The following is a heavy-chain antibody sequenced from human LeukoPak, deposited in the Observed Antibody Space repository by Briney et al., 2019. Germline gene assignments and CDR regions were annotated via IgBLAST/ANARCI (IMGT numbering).Heavy chain of an antibody. D-gene: IGHD3-9*01. CDR1: GFTFSSYT. CDR2: ISSSSTYI. J-gene: IGHJ4*02. CDR3: AKASFNYDILTAAPFDY. Sequence: GGSLRLSCEASGFTFSSYTMNWVRQAPGKGLEWVSSISSSSTYIYYADSVKGRFTISRDNAKNSLFLQMNSLRAEDTAVYYCAKASFNYDILTAAPFDYWGQGTLVTVSS. V-gene: IGHV3-21*04.